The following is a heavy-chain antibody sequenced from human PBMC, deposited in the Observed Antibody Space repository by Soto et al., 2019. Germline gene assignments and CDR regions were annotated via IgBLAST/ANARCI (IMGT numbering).Heavy chain of an antibody. CDR2: IYTSGST. D-gene: IGHD3-3*01. V-gene: IGHV4-4*07. CDR3: ARGRFLEWLDNTAPMDV. J-gene: IGHJ6*02. Sequence: SSETLSFTCTVSGGSISSYYWSWIRQPAGKGLEWIGRIYTSGSTNYNPSLKSRVTMSVDTSKNQFSLKLSSVTAADTAVYYCARGRFLEWLDNTAPMDVWGQGTTVTVSS. CDR1: GGSISSYY.